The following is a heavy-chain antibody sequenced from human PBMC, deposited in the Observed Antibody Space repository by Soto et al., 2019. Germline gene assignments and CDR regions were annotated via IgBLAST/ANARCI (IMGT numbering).Heavy chain of an antibody. CDR1: GGSISSYY. D-gene: IGHD6-6*01. Sequence: PSETLSLTCTVSGGSISSYYWTWIRQPPGKGLEWIGYIYDSGSTNYNPSLESRVTISVDTSKNQFSLEMSSVTAADTAVYYCARCRVIPARQLPLYYFDLWGRGTLVTVSS. CDR3: ARCRVIPARQLPLYYFDL. J-gene: IGHJ2*01. V-gene: IGHV4-59*01. CDR2: IYDSGST.